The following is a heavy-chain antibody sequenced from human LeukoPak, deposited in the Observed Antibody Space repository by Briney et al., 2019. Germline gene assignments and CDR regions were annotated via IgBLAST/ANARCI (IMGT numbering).Heavy chain of an antibody. CDR2: IYTSGSA. Sequence: SETLSLTCTVSGGSISSGSYYWSWIRQPAGKGLEWIGRIYTSGSANYNPSLKSRVTISVDTSKNQFSLKLSSVTAADTAVYYCARERSGSSYYYYMDVWGKGTTVTVSS. CDR3: ARERSGSSYYYYMDV. CDR1: GGSISSGSYY. V-gene: IGHV4-61*02. J-gene: IGHJ6*03. D-gene: IGHD3-10*01.